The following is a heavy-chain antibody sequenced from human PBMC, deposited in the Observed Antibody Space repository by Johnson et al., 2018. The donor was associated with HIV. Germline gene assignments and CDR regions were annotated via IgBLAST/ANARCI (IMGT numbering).Heavy chain of an antibody. V-gene: IGHV3-66*01. CDR3: ARVKGSTIFGVVRPHGAFDI. Sequence: VQLVESGGGLVQPGGSLRLSCAASGITVSSNYMSWVRQAPGKGLEWVSVIFSDGNTYNADSVRGRFTISRDSSKNTVYLQMNSLRVEDTAVYYCARVKGSTIFGVVRPHGAFDIWGQGTMVTVSS. D-gene: IGHD3-3*01. CDR1: GITVSSNY. J-gene: IGHJ3*02. CDR2: IFSDGNT.